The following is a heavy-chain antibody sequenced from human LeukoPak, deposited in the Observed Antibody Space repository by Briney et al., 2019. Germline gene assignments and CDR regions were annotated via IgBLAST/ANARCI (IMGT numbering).Heavy chain of an antibody. D-gene: IGHD2-2*02. J-gene: IGHJ6*02. CDR1: KFIFSNYW. V-gene: IGHV3-30*03. CDR2: ISYDGSNK. Sequence: GGSLRLSCAAPKFIFSNYWMSWVRQAPGKGLEWVAVISYDGSNKYYADSVKGRFTISRDNSKNTLYLQMNSLRSEDTAVYYCAREYQPLLYRYYYYYGMDVWGQGTTVTVSS. CDR3: AREYQPLLYRYYYYYGMDV.